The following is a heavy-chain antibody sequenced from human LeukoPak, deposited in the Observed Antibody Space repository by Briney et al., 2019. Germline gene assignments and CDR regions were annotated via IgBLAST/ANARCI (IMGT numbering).Heavy chain of an antibody. CDR1: GSTFGSYE. CDR2: ISSRGGTI. Sequence: PGGSLRLSCAASGSTFGSYEMNWVRQAPGKGLEWVSYISSRGGTIYYADSVKGRFTISRDNAKNSLYLQMNSLRAEDTAVYYCARDRGLRLPYYYGLDAWGKGTTVTVSS. V-gene: IGHV3-48*03. CDR3: ARDRGLRLPYYYGLDA. D-gene: IGHD5-12*01. J-gene: IGHJ6*04.